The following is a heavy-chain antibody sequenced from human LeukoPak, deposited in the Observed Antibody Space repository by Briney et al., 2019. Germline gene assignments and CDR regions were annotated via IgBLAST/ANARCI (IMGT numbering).Heavy chain of an antibody. CDR3: ARLGLRATRPGVDS. CDR2: IYYTGSA. J-gene: IGHJ4*02. V-gene: IGHV4-30-4*08. D-gene: IGHD3-10*01. Sequence: SQTLSLTCTVSSGSINDGDFYWNWLRQPPGKGLEWIGYIYYTGSAFYNPSLKSRLTISIDNSKSQFSLKLTSVTAADTAVYYCARLGLRATRPGVDSWAQGTLVTVSS. CDR1: SGSINDGDFY.